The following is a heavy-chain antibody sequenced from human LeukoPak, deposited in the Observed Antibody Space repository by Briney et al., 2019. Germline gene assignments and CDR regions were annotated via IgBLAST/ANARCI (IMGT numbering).Heavy chain of an antibody. D-gene: IGHD6-13*01. Sequence: GGSLRLSCAASGFTFSSYWMTWVRQAPGKALEWVANIKPDGSVGYYVDSVRGRFIISRDNAGNSLYLQMNSLRVEDTAVYYCTQNLVAAAGDHWGQGTLLIVSS. CDR1: GFTFSSYW. V-gene: IGHV3-7*01. CDR2: IKPDGSVG. J-gene: IGHJ4*02. CDR3: TQNLVAAAGDH.